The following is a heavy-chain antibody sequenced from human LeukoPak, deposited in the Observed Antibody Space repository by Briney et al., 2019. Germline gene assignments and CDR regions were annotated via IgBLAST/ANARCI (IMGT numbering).Heavy chain of an antibody. J-gene: IGHJ4*02. CDR3: ARYYDSSGYYPTPDY. V-gene: IGHV3-20*04. CDR1: GFTFDDYG. Sequence: GGSLRLSCAASGFTFDDYGMSWVRQAPGKGLEWVSGINWNGGSTGYADSVKGRFTISRDNAKNSLYLQMNSLRAEDTALYYCARYYDSSGYYPTPDYWGQGTLVTVSS. CDR2: INWNGGST. D-gene: IGHD3-22*01.